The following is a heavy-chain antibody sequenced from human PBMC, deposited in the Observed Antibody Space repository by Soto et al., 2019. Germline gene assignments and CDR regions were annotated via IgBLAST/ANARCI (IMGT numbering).Heavy chain of an antibody. CDR2: IKEDGTEQ. D-gene: IGHD4-4*01. Sequence: VGSLRLSCAASGFSFSGYWMSWVRQAPGKGPEWVANIKEDGTEQHYVDSVKGRFTISRDNSENSLFLQMNNLRAEDSAIYYCAITTSTVSYWFDPWGPGTQVTVSS. J-gene: IGHJ5*02. CDR1: GFSFSGYW. CDR3: AITTSTVSYWFDP. V-gene: IGHV3-7*03.